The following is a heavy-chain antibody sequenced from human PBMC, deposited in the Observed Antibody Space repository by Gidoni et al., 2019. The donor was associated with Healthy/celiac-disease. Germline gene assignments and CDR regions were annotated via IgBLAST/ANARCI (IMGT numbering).Heavy chain of an antibody. Sequence: QLQLQESGAGLVKPSQTLSLTCAVSGGSISSGGYSWSWIRQPPGKGLEWIGYIYHSGSTYYNPALKSRVTISVDRSKNQFSLKLSSVTAADTAVYYCARGGRSGVFNWFDPWGQGTLVTVSS. J-gene: IGHJ5*02. CDR1: GGSISSGGYS. CDR3: ARGGRSGVFNWFDP. CDR2: IYHSGST. D-gene: IGHD3-10*01. V-gene: IGHV4-30-2*01.